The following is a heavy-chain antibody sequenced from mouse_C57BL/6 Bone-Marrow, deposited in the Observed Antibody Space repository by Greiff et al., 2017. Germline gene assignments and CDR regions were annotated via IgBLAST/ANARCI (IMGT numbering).Heavy chain of an antibody. V-gene: IGHV6-6*01. Sequence: EVKVVESGVGLVQPGGSMKLSCAASGFTFSDAWMDWVRQSPEKGLEWVAEIRNKANNHATYYAESVKGRFTISRDDSKSSVYLQMNSLRAEDTGIYYCTRLTGTNFDYWGQGTTLTVSS. CDR1: GFTFSDAW. D-gene: IGHD4-1*01. J-gene: IGHJ2*01. CDR2: IRNKANNHAT. CDR3: TRLTGTNFDY.